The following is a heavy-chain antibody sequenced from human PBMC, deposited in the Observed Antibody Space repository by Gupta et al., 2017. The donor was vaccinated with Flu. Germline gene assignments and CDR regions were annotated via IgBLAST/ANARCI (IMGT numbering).Heavy chain of an antibody. J-gene: IGHJ6*02. CDR3: TRREGGNIETLGHGRDV. D-gene: IGHD3-16*01. CDR2: IRGRVDNSAT. CDR1: AFTFSDSA. Sequence: DVQLVESGGGLVPPGGSLQLSCVVSAFTFSDSAIHWVRQASGKGLEWVGRIRGRVDNSATAYSASLKGRFTIFGDDAENTVYLYMKNLRSDDTAVYYCTRREGGNIETLGHGRDVWGQGTTVAVSS. V-gene: IGHV3-73*02.